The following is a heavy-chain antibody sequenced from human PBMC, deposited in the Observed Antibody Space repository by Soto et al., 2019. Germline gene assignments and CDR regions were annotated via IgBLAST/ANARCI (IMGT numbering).Heavy chain of an antibody. J-gene: IGHJ4*02. V-gene: IGHV4-59*12. CDR2: IYYSGST. CDR1: GGTFSPIY. Sequence: SETLSLTCTVSGGTFSPIYWSWIRQPPGKGLEWIGYIYYSGSTCYNPSLKSRVTISVDTSKNQFSLKLSSVTAADTAVYYCARTPGYWGQGTLVNVSS. CDR3: ARTPGY.